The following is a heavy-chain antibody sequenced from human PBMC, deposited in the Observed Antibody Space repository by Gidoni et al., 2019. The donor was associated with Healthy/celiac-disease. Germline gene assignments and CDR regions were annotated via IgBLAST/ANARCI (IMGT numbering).Heavy chain of an antibody. CDR1: GFTFSRSA. V-gene: IGHV3-30*04. J-gene: IGHJ6*02. D-gene: IGHD3-22*01. Sequence: QVQLVESGGGLVQPGRSLRLSCAASGFTFSRSAMHWVRQAPGKGLEWVAVISYDGSNKYYADSVKGRFTISRDNSKNTLYLHMNSLRAEDTAVYYCARSLTTYYFDSSGYQHTLYGMDVWGQGTTVTVSS. CDR3: ARSLTTYYFDSSGYQHTLYGMDV. CDR2: ISYDGSNK.